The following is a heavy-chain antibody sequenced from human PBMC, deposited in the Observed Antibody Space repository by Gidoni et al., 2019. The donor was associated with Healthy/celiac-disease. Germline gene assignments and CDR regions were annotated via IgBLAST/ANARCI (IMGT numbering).Heavy chain of an antibody. CDR3: ARGGRYEWLRFINAFDI. CDR2: ISYDGSNK. Sequence: QVQLVESGGGVVQPGRSLRLSCAASGFTFSSYAMHWVRQAPGKGLEWVAVISYDGSNKYYADSVKGRFTISRDNSKNTLYLQMNSLRAEDTAVYYCARGGRYEWLRFINAFDIWGQGTMVTVSS. V-gene: IGHV3-30-3*01. CDR1: GFTFSSYA. J-gene: IGHJ3*02. D-gene: IGHD5-12*01.